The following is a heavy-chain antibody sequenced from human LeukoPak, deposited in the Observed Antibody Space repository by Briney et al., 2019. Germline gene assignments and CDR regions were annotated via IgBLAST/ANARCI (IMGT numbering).Heavy chain of an antibody. Sequence: PSETLSLTCAVYGGSFSGYYWSWIRQPPGKGLEWIGEINHSGSTNYNPSLKSRVTISVDTSKNQFSLKLTSVTAADTALYICARYTTSFCTMTVCYYHYMDVWGYGTTVTVSS. CDR3: ARYTTSFCTMTVCYYHYMDV. CDR2: INHSGST. CDR1: GGSFSGYY. J-gene: IGHJ6*03. V-gene: IGHV4-34*01. D-gene: IGHD1-26*01.